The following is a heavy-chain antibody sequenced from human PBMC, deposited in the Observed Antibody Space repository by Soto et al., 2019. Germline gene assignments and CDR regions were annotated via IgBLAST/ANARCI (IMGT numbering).Heavy chain of an antibody. V-gene: IGHV4-59*02. CDR2: IHYSGTT. J-gene: IGHJ4*02. D-gene: IGHD2-8*01. CDR3: ARYNSYAIDY. Sequence: VSITGAGSGTYVSIYYWSLIRQPPGKGLEWIANIHYSGTTNYNPSLASRVTLSVDTSKNQFSLKMTSVTAADRAMYFCARYNSYAIDYWGRGTLVTVSS. CDR1: GTYVSIYY.